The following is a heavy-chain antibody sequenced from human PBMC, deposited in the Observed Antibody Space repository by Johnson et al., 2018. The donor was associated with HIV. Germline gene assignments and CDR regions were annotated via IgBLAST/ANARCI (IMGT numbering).Heavy chain of an antibody. D-gene: IGHD3-10*01. Sequence: QVQLVESGGGVVQPGGSLRLSCAASGFTFSSYGMHWVRQAPGKGLEWVALIRYDGSNKYYADSVKGRFTISRDNSKNTLYLQMNSLRAEDTAVYYCAKDSSVLLCFDIWGQGTMVTVSS. CDR3: AKDSSVLLCFDI. J-gene: IGHJ3*02. CDR1: GFTFSSYG. CDR2: IRYDGSNK. V-gene: IGHV3-30*02.